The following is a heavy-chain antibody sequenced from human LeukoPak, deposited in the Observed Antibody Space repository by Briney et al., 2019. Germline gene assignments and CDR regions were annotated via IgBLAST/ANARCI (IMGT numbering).Heavy chain of an antibody. J-gene: IGHJ4*02. CDR3: ARDLGAVAHFDY. CDR1: RGSINKYY. D-gene: IGHD6-19*01. Sequence: SETLSLTCTLARGSINKYYWTWIRQPPGKGLEWIGSIYHSGSTYYNPSLKSRVTISVDTSKNQFSLKLSSVTAADTAVYYCARDLGAVAHFDYWGQGTLVTVSS. CDR2: IYHSGST. V-gene: IGHV4-38-2*02.